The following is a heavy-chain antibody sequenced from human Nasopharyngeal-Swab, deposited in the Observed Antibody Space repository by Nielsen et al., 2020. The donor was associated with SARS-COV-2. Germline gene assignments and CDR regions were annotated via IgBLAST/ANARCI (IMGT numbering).Heavy chain of an antibody. D-gene: IGHD4-17*01. CDR1: GFTFSSYS. V-gene: IGHV3-21*01. J-gene: IGHJ4*02. CDR2: ISSSSSYI. Sequence: GESLKISCAASGFTFSSYSMNWVRQAPGKGLEWVSSISSSSSYIYYADSVKGRFTISRDNAKNSLYLQMNSLRAEDTAVYYCARQTTATNYFDYWGQGTLVTVSS. CDR3: ARQTTATNYFDY.